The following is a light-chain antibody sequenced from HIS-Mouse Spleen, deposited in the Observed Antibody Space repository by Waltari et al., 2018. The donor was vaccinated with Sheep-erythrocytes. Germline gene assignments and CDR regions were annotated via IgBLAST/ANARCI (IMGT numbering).Light chain of an antibody. CDR3: QAWDSSTAV. CDR2: QDS. J-gene: IGLJ2*01. V-gene: IGLV3-1*01. CDR1: KLGAKY. Sequence: SYELTQPPSVSVSPGQTASITCSGDKLGAKYAYWYQQKPGQSPVLVIYQDSKRRSGIPERFSGSNSGNTATLTISGTQAMDEADYYCQAWDSSTAVFGGGTKLTVL.